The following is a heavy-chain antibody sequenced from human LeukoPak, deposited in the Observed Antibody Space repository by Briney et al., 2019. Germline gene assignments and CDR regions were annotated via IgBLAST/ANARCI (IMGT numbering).Heavy chain of an antibody. Sequence: GGSLRLSCAASGFTFSSYAIRWVRQAPGTGLEWVSSIPGSGGATYYADSVRGRFSISRDSSKNTVYLQMNSLRDEDTAVYYCARARPWDSSRSYYFGMDVWGHGTTVTVSS. CDR1: GFTFSSYA. D-gene: IGHD3-22*01. CDR2: IPGSGGAT. V-gene: IGHV3-23*01. J-gene: IGHJ6*02. CDR3: ARARPWDSSRSYYFGMDV.